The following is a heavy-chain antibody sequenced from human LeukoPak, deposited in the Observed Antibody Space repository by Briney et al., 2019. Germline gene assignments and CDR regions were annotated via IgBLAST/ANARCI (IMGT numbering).Heavy chain of an antibody. CDR2: INGRGDDT. CDR1: SGFA. Sequence: GESLRLSCAAFSGFAMSWVRQAPGKGLEWVSAINGRGDDTYYPDSVKGRFTISRDNSNNTLYLQMNSLRAEDTAVYYCAKGHRSSSSSFDSWGQGILVTVSS. V-gene: IGHV3-23*01. J-gene: IGHJ4*02. CDR3: AKGHRSSSSSFDS. D-gene: IGHD6-19*01.